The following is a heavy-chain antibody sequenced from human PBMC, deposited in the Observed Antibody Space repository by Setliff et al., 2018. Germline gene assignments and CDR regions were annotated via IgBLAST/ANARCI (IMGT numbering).Heavy chain of an antibody. Sequence: SETLSLTCTVYGGSFSAYYWSWIRQPPGKGLEWIGEISHGGGTNYNPSLKSRVTISIETSKNLFSLKLTSVTAADTAVYYCATGDVYDSSAFFSDWFDPWGQGTLVTVSS. J-gene: IGHJ5*02. V-gene: IGHV4-34*01. CDR2: ISHGGGT. D-gene: IGHD3-22*01. CDR3: ATGDVYDSSAFFSDWFDP. CDR1: GGSFSAYY.